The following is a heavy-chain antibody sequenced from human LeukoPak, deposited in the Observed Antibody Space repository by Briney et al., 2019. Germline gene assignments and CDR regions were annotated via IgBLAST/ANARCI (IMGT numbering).Heavy chain of an antibody. CDR2: ICSGGST. Sequence: GSLRLSCAPSGFTLSSNYMSWVRQAPGPRLEGVSVICSGGSTCYADSVKGRFTISRDNSKNTLYLQMSSVRAEDTAVYYCARRYSGYEYFDYWGQGTLVTVSS. J-gene: IGHJ4*02. CDR3: ARRYSGYEYFDY. V-gene: IGHV3-53*01. D-gene: IGHD5-12*01. CDR1: GFTLSSNY.